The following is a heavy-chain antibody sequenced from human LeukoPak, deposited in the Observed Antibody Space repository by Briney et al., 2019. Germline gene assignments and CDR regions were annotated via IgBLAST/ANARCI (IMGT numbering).Heavy chain of an antibody. J-gene: IGHJ4*02. Sequence: GGSLRLSCAASGFTFSSYAMHWVRQAPGKGLEWVAVISYDGSNKYYADSVVGRFTTSRDNSKNTLYLQMNSLRAEDTAVYYCARVLSVVVVAAPYHWGQGTLVTVSS. CDR3: ARVLSVVVVAAPYH. D-gene: IGHD2-15*01. CDR1: GFTFSSYA. CDR2: ISYDGSNK. V-gene: IGHV3-30-3*01.